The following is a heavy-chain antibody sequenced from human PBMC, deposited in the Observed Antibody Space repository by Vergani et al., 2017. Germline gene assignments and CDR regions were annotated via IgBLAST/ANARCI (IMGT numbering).Heavy chain of an antibody. CDR3: ASYDYVWGSENGYFQH. D-gene: IGHD3-16*01. V-gene: IGHV4-59*01. J-gene: IGHJ1*01. Sequence: QVQLQESGPGLVKPSETLSLTCTVSGGSLSSYYWSLIRQPPGKGLEWIGYIYYRGSTNYNPSLKSRVTITVDTSKNQFSLKLSSVTAADTAVYYCASYDYVWGSENGYFQHWGQGTLVTVSS. CDR1: GGSLSSYY. CDR2: IYYRGST.